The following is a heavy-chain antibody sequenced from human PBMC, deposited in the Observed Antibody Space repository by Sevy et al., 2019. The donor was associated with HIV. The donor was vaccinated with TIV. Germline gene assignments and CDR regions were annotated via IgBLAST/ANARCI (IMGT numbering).Heavy chain of an antibody. CDR2: IRDSGPT. CDR3: ARRRGGSSEIDY. J-gene: IGHJ4*02. CDR1: GDSITSGNYR. Sequence: SETLSLTCSVSGDSITSGNYRWVWVRQPPGKGLEWIGNIRDSGPTHYNPSLRSRVTISVDTSRDQISLKLTSVTAAETAVYYCARRRGGSSEIDYWGQGTLVTVSS. V-gene: IGHV4-39*01. D-gene: IGHD2-15*01.